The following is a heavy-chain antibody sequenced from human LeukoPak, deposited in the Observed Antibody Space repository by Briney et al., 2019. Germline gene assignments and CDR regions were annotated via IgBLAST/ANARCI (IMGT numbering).Heavy chain of an antibody. CDR1: GGSISSYY. J-gene: IGHJ4*02. CDR3: ATDGVVQARYYFDY. D-gene: IGHD3-3*01. Sequence: SETLSLTCTVSGGSISSYYWSWIRQPPGKGLEWIGYIYYSGSTNYNPSLKSRVTISVDTSKNQFSLKLSSVTAADTAVYYCATDGVVQARYYFDYWGQGTLVTVSS. CDR2: IYYSGST. V-gene: IGHV4-59*01.